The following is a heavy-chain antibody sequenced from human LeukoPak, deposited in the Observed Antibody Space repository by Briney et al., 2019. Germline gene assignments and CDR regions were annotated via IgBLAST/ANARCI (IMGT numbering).Heavy chain of an antibody. Sequence: ASVKVSCKASGYTFASYDINWVRQATGQGLEWMGWMNPNGGNTDYAQKFQGRVTMTRNTSISTAYMELSSLRSEDTAVYYCEIYSGYDSYWGQGTLVTVPS. D-gene: IGHD5-12*01. V-gene: IGHV1-8*01. CDR1: GYTFASYD. CDR2: MNPNGGNT. CDR3: EIYSGYDSY. J-gene: IGHJ1*01.